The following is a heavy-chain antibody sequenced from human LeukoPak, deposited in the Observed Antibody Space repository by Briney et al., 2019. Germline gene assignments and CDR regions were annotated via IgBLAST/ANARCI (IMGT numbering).Heavy chain of an antibody. Sequence: GGSLRLSCAASGFTFSNYNMNWVRQAPGKGLEWVSSITSTSSYIYYADSVKGRFTISRDNAKNSLYLQMNSLRAEDTAVYYCARRRSDAFDVWGQGTMVTVSS. J-gene: IGHJ3*01. CDR2: ITSTSSYI. CDR1: GFTFSNYN. V-gene: IGHV3-21*01. CDR3: ARRRSDAFDV.